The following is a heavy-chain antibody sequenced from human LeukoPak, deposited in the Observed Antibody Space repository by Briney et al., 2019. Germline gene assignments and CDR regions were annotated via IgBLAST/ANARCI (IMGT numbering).Heavy chain of an antibody. V-gene: IGHV3-74*01. CDR2: INSDGSTT. Sequence: PGGSLRLSCAASGFGFSNQAMSWVRQAPGKGLVWVSRINSDGSTTSYADSVKGRFTISRDNAKNTLYLQMNNLRVEDTAVYYCARDWNGYCDYWGQGTLVTVSS. CDR1: GFGFSNQA. CDR3: ARDWNGYCDY. D-gene: IGHD3-3*01. J-gene: IGHJ4*02.